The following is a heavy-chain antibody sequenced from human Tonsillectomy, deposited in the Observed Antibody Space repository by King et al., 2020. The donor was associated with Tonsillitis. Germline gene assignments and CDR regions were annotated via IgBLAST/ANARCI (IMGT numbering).Heavy chain of an antibody. D-gene: IGHD5-12*01. CDR3: ATGRYSGYSGYFDY. J-gene: IGHJ4*02. CDR1: GGSISSGGYY. Sequence: QLQESGPGLVKPSQTLSLTCTVSGGSISSGGYYWSWIRQHPGKGLEWIGYIYYSGSTHYNPSLKSRVTISVDTSKNQFSLKLSSVTAADPAVYYCATGRYSGYSGYFDYWGQGTLVTVSS. CDR2: IYYSGST. V-gene: IGHV4-31*03.